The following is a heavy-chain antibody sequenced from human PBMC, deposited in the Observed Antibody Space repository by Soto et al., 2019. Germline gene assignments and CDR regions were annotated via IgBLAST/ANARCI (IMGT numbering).Heavy chain of an antibody. V-gene: IGHV1-69*01. D-gene: IGHD3-9*01. J-gene: IGHJ4*02. CDR3: ARQIFAADY. CDR1: GGTFDHAV. Sequence: QVQLVQSGAEVKKPGSSVKVSCEAPGGTFDHAVITWVRQAPGQGLEWVGGINPMFNSTHYAQKFQGRVTITADAVTSTAFMELRGLTSDDTAVYYCARQIFAADYWGQGTLLVVSS. CDR2: INPMFNST.